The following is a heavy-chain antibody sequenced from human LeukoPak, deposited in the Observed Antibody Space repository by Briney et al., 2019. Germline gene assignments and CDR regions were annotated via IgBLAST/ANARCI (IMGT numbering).Heavy chain of an antibody. CDR2: ISSSSSTI. V-gene: IGHV3-48*01. Sequence: GGSLRLSCAASGFTFSSYSMNWVRQAPGKGLEWVSYISSSSSTIYYADSVKGRFTISRDNAKNSLYLQMNSLRAEDTAVYYCAREMGVPPIYYGMDVWGQGTTVTVSS. D-gene: IGHD2-8*01. CDR1: GFTFSSYS. CDR3: AREMGVPPIYYGMDV. J-gene: IGHJ6*02.